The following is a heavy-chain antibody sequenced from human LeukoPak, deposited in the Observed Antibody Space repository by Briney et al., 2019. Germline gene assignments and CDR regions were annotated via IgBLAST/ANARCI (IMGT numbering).Heavy chain of an antibody. CDR1: GGSFSGYY. Sequence: SETLSLTCAVYGGSFSGYYWSWIRQPPGKGLEWIGEINHSGSTNYNPSLKSRVTISVDTSKNQFSLKLSSVTAADTAVYYCARGPSWNYIYYYYYMDVWGKGTTVTVSS. J-gene: IGHJ6*03. D-gene: IGHD1-7*01. CDR3: ARGPSWNYIYYYYYMDV. V-gene: IGHV4-34*01. CDR2: INHSGST.